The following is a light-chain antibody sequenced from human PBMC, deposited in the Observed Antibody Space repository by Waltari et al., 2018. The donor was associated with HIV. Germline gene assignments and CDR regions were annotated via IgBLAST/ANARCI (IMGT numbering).Light chain of an antibody. Sequence: QSVLTQPPSVSAAPGQRVTISCSGGSSNIGNNHLSWYQQLPGTAPKLLIFDNTKRPSGIPDRFSASKSGTTGTLDIAGLQTEDEGHYHCGTWDSSLHNWVFGGGTRLTVL. CDR1: SSNIGNNH. V-gene: IGLV1-51*01. J-gene: IGLJ3*02. CDR3: GTWDSSLHNWV. CDR2: DNT.